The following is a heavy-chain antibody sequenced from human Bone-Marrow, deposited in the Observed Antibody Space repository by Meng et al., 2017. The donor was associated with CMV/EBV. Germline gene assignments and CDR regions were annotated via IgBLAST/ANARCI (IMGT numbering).Heavy chain of an antibody. CDR2: IIPISGTA. Sequence: SVKVSCKASGYTFTNYYMHWVRQAPGQGLEWLGGIIPISGTANYAQKFQGRVTITTDASTSTACMEMSSLRSEDTAVYYCERDDYYDSRGYYWRYYYGMDAWGQGTTVTVSS. CDR3: ERDDYYDSRGYYWRYYYGMDA. V-gene: IGHV1-69*05. J-gene: IGHJ6*02. D-gene: IGHD3-22*01. CDR1: GYTFTNYY.